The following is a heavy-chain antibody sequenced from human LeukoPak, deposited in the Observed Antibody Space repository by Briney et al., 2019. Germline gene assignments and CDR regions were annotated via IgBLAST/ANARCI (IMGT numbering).Heavy chain of an antibody. CDR1: GGSFSGCY. D-gene: IGHD6-19*01. CDR2: INHSGST. CDR3: ARGVAVSSSGWYNY. J-gene: IGHJ4*02. V-gene: IGHV4-34*01. Sequence: SETLSLTCAVYGGSFSGCYWSWIRQPPGKGLEWIGEINHSGSTNYNPSLKSRVTISVDTSKNQFSLKLSSVTAADTAVYYCARGVAVSSSGWYNYWGQGTLVTVSS.